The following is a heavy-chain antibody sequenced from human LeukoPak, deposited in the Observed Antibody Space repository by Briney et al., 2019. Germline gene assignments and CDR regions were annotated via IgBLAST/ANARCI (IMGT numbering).Heavy chain of an antibody. Sequence: GGSLRLSCAASGFTFSSYSMNWVRQAPGKGLEWVSSISSSSSYIYYADSVKGRFTISRDNAKNSLYPQMNSLRAEDTAVYYCAREAAATLAFDIWGQGTMVTVSS. D-gene: IGHD6-13*01. CDR3: AREAAATLAFDI. V-gene: IGHV3-21*01. CDR2: ISSSSSYI. J-gene: IGHJ3*02. CDR1: GFTFSSYS.